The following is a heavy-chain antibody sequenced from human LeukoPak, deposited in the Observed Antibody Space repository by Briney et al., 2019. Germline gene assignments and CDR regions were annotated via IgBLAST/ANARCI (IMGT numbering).Heavy chain of an antibody. D-gene: IGHD3-16*01. V-gene: IGHV2-5*02. CDR2: IYWDDDK. Sequence: SGPTLVKPTQTLTVTCTFSGFSLSTSGVGVGWTRQPPGKALEWLALIYWDDDKRYSPSLKSRLTITKDTSKNQVVLTMTNMDPVDTATYYCAHRLGFRKFDYWGQGTLVTVSS. CDR3: AHRLGFRKFDY. CDR1: GFSLSTSGVG. J-gene: IGHJ4*02.